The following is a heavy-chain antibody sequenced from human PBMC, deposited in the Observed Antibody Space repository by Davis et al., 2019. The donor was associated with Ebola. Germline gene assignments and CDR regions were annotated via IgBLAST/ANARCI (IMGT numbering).Heavy chain of an antibody. D-gene: IGHD2-2*01. CDR1: GGSISSYY. V-gene: IGHV4-59*01. J-gene: IGHJ4*02. Sequence: MPSETLSLTCTVSGGSISSYYWSWIRQPPGKGLEWIGYIYYSGSTNYNPSLKSRVTISVDTSKNQFSLKLSSVTAADTAVYYRARGKSSTSRYWGQGTLVTASS. CDR3: ARGKSSTSRY. CDR2: IYYSGST.